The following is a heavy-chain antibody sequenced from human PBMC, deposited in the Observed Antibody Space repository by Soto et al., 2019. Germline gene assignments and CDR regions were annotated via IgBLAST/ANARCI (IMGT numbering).Heavy chain of an antibody. CDR2: ITSSGTTV. CDR3: AGGSSNWAYYFDF. D-gene: IGHD6-13*01. J-gene: IGHJ4*02. CDR1: GFTFSSYS. V-gene: IGHV3-48*02. Sequence: EVHLVESGGGLVQPGGSLRLSCAASGFTFSSYSLNWVRRAPGKGLEWVSYITSSGTTVYYADSVRGRFTISRDNAKNSLYLQMNSLRDDDTAMYYCAGGSSNWAYYFDFWGQGTLVTVSS.